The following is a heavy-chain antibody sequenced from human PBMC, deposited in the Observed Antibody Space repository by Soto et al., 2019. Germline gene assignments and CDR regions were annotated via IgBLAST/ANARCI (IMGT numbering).Heavy chain of an antibody. D-gene: IGHD2-8*02. CDR1: DNTFTYYG. CDR3: AAPGGNNFGMDV. CDR2: ISGYNANT. Sequence: ASVKVSCKSFDNTFTYYGINWVRQAPGQGLEWLGWISGYNANTKEAQKFQDRVSMTADTSTRTAYLEVRSLTSDDTGVYFCAAPGGNNFGMDVWGQGTTVTVSS. J-gene: IGHJ6*02. V-gene: IGHV1-18*01.